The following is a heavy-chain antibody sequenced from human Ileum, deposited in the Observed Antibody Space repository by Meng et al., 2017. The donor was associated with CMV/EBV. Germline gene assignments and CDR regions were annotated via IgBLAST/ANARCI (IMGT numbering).Heavy chain of an antibody. Sequence: VRLQESGPGLVKPSDTLSLTCAVSGYSINSSHWWGWIRQPPGKGLAWIGYIYYSGSTYYNPSLKSRVTMSVDTSKNQFSLKLSSVTAVDTAVYYCAREIPSSSWYYLDYWGQGTLVTVSS. D-gene: IGHD6-13*01. CDR3: AREIPSSSWYYLDY. V-gene: IGHV4-28*03. CDR2: IYYSGST. CDR1: GYSINSSHW. J-gene: IGHJ4*02.